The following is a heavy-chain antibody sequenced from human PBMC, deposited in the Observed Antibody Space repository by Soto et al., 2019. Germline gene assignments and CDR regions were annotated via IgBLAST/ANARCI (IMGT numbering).Heavy chain of an antibody. CDR2: IYYSGST. CDR3: ARVVGAPHLGSSYDFWSGSHHDY. V-gene: IGHV4-31*03. CDR1: GGSISSCVYY. J-gene: IGHJ4*02. Sequence: PSETLSLTCTVSGGSISSCVYYWSWIRQHPGKGLEWIGYIYYSGSTYYNPSLKSRVTISVDTSKNQFSLKLSSVTAADTAVYYCARVVGAPHLGSSYDFWSGSHHDYWGQGTLVTVSS. D-gene: IGHD3-3*01.